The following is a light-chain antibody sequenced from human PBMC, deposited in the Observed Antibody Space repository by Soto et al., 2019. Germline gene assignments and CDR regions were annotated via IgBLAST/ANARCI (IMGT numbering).Light chain of an antibody. CDR1: SSNIGDNY. J-gene: IGLJ1*01. V-gene: IGLV1-51*01. CDR3: GKWDDSLVGYG. Sequence: SVLTHPPSVSAAPGLRVTISCSGTSSNIGDNYVSWYQHLPGTAPKLVVYDNARPPSDLPGRFSRSKSGTSATLVITGLQTGDEADYYCGKWDDSLVGYGFATGTKVTV. CDR2: DNA.